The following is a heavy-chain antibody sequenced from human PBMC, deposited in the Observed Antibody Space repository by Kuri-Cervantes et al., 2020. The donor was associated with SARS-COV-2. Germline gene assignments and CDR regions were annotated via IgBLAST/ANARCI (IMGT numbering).Heavy chain of an antibody. CDR1: GYTFTSYA. V-gene: IGHV1-3*01. CDR2: INAGNGNT. J-gene: IGHJ5*02. CDR3: ARDLSSSWSHNWFAP. D-gene: IGHD6-13*01. Sequence: ASVNVSCKGSGYTFTSYAMHWVRQAPGQRLEWIGWINAGNGNTKYSQKFQGRVTITRDTSASTAYMELSSLRSEDTAVYYCARDLSSSWSHNWFAPWGQGTLVTVSS.